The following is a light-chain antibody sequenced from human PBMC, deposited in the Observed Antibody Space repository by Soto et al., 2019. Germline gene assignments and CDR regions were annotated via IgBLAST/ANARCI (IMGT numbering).Light chain of an antibody. J-gene: IGKJ5*01. CDR1: QSVSSY. V-gene: IGKV3-11*01. CDR3: QQRSNWLIT. CDR2: DAS. Sequence: EIVLTQSPATLSLSPGERATLSCRASQSVSSYLASYQQKPGQAPRLLIYDASNKATGIPARFSGSGSGADFTLTISSLAPEGFAVYYWQQRSNWLITFGQRTRLEIK.